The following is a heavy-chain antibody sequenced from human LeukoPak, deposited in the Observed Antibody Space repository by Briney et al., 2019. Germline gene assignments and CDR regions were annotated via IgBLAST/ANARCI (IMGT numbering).Heavy chain of an antibody. Sequence: GGALKISFKGSGYSFTSYWIGWVRQMPGKGLEWMGIIYPGDSDTRYSPSFQGQVTISADKSISTAYLQWSSLKASDTAMYYCARQDGSAIYYFDYWGQGTLVTVSS. V-gene: IGHV5-51*01. J-gene: IGHJ4*02. CDR3: ARQDGSAIYYFDY. CDR1: GYSFTSYW. D-gene: IGHD3-10*01. CDR2: IYPGDSDT.